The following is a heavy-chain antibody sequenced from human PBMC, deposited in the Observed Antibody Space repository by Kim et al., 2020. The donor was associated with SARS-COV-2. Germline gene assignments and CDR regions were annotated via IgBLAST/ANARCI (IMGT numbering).Heavy chain of an antibody. CDR1: GFTFSSYW. D-gene: IGHD2-2*01. V-gene: IGHV3-7*03. CDR3: ARDHRFVDCSSTSCYVPYYYYGMDV. Sequence: GGSLRLSCAASGFTFSSYWMSWVRQAPGKGLEWVANIKQDGSEKYYVDSVKGRFTISRDNAKNSLYLQMNSLRAEDTAVYYCARDHRFVDCSSTSCYVPYYYYGMDVWGQGTTVTVSS. J-gene: IGHJ6*02. CDR2: IKQDGSEK.